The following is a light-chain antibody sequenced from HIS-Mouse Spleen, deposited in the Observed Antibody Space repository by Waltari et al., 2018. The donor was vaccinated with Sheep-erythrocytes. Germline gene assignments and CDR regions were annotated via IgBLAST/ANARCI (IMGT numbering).Light chain of an antibody. CDR1: SSDVGSYNL. CDR2: EGS. CDR3: CSYAGSSTPWV. Sequence: QSALTQPASVSGSPGQSITISFTGTSSDVGSYNLVSWYQQHQGKAPKLMIYEGSKRPAGVSNRFSGSKSGNTASLTISGLQAEDEADYYCCSYAGSSTPWVFGGGTKLTVL. J-gene: IGLJ3*02. V-gene: IGLV2-23*01.